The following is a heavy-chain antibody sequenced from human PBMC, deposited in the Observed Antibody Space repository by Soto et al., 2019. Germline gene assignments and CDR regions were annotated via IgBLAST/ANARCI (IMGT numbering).Heavy chain of an antibody. Sequence: GASVKVSCKTSGYTFSNYGITWVRQAPGQPLEWLGWISLYSDGTNYAQKFQGRVSMTTDTSTTTAYMELRSLRSDDAAVYYCARVVPGAEAWFGPWGQGTLVTVSS. D-gene: IGHD2-2*01. CDR2: ISLYSDGT. J-gene: IGHJ5*02. CDR1: GYTFSNYG. CDR3: ARVVPGAEAWFGP. V-gene: IGHV1-18*01.